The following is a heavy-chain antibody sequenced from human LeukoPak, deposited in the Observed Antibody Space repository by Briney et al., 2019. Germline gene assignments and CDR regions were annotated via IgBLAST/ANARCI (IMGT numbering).Heavy chain of an antibody. CDR1: GFTFSSYW. Sequence: PGGSLRLSCAASGFTFSSYWMHWVRQAPGKGLVWVSRINSDGSTATYADSVKGRFTISRDNAKNTLYLQMNSLRAEDTAVYYCARVGCGGDCYYGYWGQGTLVTVSS. CDR3: ARVGCGGDCYYGY. J-gene: IGHJ4*02. CDR2: INSDGSTA. V-gene: IGHV3-74*01. D-gene: IGHD2-21*02.